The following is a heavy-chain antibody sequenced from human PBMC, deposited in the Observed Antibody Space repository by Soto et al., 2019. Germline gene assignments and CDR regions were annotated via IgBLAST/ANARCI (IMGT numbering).Heavy chain of an antibody. D-gene: IGHD6-13*01. V-gene: IGHV4-39*01. CDR1: GGSISDNDYY. Sequence: SETLSLTCTVSGGSISDNDYYWSWIRQPPGKGLEWIGTISHTGTAYYNPSLESRVAVSVGTSENQFSLNLSSVTAADTAVYYCARKGAPGTLSGYYGVDVWGQGTTVTVSS. CDR2: ISHTGTA. J-gene: IGHJ6*02. CDR3: ARKGAPGTLSGYYGVDV.